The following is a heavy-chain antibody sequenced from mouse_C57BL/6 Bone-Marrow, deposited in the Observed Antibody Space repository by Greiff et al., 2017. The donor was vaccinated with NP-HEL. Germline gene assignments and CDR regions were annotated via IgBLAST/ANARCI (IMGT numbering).Heavy chain of an antibody. D-gene: IGHD2-4*01. CDR2: IYPRSGTT. CDR3: ARGAVYYEWAY. Sequence: QVQLQQSGAELARPGASVKLSCKASGYTFTSYGISWVKQRTGQGLEWIGEIYPRSGTTYYTEKFKGKATLTADKSASTAYMELRSLTSEDSAVYFGARGAVYYEWAYWGQGTLVTVSA. CDR1: GYTFTSYG. J-gene: IGHJ3*01. V-gene: IGHV1-81*01.